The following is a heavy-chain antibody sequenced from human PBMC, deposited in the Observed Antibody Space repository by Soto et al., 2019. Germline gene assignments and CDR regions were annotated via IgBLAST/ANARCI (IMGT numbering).Heavy chain of an antibody. D-gene: IGHD5-18*01. V-gene: IGHV3-23*01. CDR1: GFTFSSYA. CDR3: AKFRGLSYSYGTDY. Sequence: GGSLRLSCAASGFTFSSYAMTWVRQAPGKGLEWVSGISGSGGSKSYADSVKGRFTISRDNSKNTRYLQMNSRRAEDTAVYYCAKFRGLSYSYGTDYWGQGILVTVSS. CDR2: ISGSGGSK. J-gene: IGHJ4*02.